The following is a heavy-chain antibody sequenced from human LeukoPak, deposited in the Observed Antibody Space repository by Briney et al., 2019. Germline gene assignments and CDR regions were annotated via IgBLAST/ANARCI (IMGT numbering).Heavy chain of an antibody. CDR3: AHRGTRELMWWTTPFDY. Sequence: SGPPLVNPTQTLTLTCTFSGFSLSTSGVGVGWIRQPPVKALEWPPPICWNEDKRYSPSLKSRLTITKDTSKNQLDLTMTNVDPVDTATYYCAHRGTRELMWWTTPFDYWGQGTLVTVSS. CDR1: GFSLSTSGVG. CDR2: ICWNEDK. J-gene: IGHJ4*02. D-gene: IGHD1-26*01. V-gene: IGHV2-5*01.